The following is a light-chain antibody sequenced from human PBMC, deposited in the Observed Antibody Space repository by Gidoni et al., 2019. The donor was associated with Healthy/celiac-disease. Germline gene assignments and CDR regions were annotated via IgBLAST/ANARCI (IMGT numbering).Light chain of an antibody. CDR2: SNN. V-gene: IGLV1-44*01. CDR1: SSNIGSNT. Sequence: QSVLTQPPSASGMPGQRVTISCSGSSSNIGSNTVNWYQQLPGTAPKLLIYSNNQRPSGVPDRFSGSKSGTSASLAISGLQSEDEADYYCAAWDDSLNGWVFGGGTKLTVL. CDR3: AAWDDSLNGWV. J-gene: IGLJ3*02.